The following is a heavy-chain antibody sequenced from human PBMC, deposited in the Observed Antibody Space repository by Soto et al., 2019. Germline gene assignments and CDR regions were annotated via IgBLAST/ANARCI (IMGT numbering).Heavy chain of an antibody. D-gene: IGHD3-3*01. CDR1: GFSFSSYA. CDR3: ARGSYYDFWSGSESFDY. V-gene: IGHV3-23*01. Sequence: GGSLRLSCAASGFSFSSYALSWVRQAPGKGLEWVSAISGSGGSTYYADSVKGRFTISRDNSKNTLYLQMNSLRAEDTAVYYCARGSYYDFWSGSESFDYWGQGTLVTVSS. CDR2: ISGSGGST. J-gene: IGHJ4*02.